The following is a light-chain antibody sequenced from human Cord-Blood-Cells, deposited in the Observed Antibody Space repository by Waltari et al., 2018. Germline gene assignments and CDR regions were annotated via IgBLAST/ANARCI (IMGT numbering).Light chain of an antibody. Sequence: QSALTQPASVSGSPGQSITISCTGPSSDVGSDNLVSWYQQHPGKAPKRMIYEGSKRPSGVSNRFSGSKSGNTASLTISGLQAEDEADYYCCSYAGSSTYVFGTGTKVTVL. CDR3: CSYAGSSTYV. V-gene: IGLV2-23*01. CDR2: EGS. J-gene: IGLJ1*01. CDR1: SSDVGSDNL.